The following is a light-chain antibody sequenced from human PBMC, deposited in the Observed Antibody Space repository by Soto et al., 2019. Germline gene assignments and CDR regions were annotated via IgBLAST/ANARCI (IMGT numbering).Light chain of an antibody. CDR1: QSISSW. CDR2: KAS. J-gene: IGKJ2*01. V-gene: IGKV1-5*03. CDR3: QQYNSYPYT. Sequence: DVQMTQSPSTLSASVGDRVTITCRASQSISSWLAWYQQKPGKAPKLLIYKASSLESGVPSRFSGSGSGTEFTLTISSPQPDDFATYYCQQYNSYPYTFGQGPRWIS.